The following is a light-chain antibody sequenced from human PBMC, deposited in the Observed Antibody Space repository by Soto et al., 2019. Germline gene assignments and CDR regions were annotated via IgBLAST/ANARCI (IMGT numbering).Light chain of an antibody. CDR1: SSDFGGYNY. V-gene: IGLV2-14*01. Sequence: QSALTQPASVSGSPGQSITISCTGTSSDFGGYNYVSWYQQHPGRAPKVLIYDVSNRPAGVSDRFSGSRSGNTASLTISGLHSEDEADYYCCSYTSSNSLVFGTGTKVTV. CDR3: CSYTSSNSLV. J-gene: IGLJ1*01. CDR2: DVS.